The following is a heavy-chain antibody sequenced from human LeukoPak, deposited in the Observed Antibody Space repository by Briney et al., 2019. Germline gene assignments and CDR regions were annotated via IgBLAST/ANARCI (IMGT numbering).Heavy chain of an antibody. Sequence: SETLSLTCTVSGGSISSGNGWSWVRQPPGKGLEWSGEIYHLGSTSYNPSLKSRVTISVDNSKSQFSLMLSSVTAADTAVYYCARDTPWGYFDWGQGTLVTVSS. CDR2: IYHLGST. J-gene: IGHJ4*02. D-gene: IGHD3-9*01. V-gene: IGHV4-4*02. CDR1: GGSISSGNG. CDR3: ARDTPWGYFD.